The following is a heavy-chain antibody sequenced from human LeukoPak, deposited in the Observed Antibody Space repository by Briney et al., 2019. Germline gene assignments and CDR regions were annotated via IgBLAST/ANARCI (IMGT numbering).Heavy chain of an antibody. J-gene: IGHJ4*02. CDR1: GGSMSDYY. D-gene: IGHD1-26*01. V-gene: IGHV4-59*01. Sequence: KPSETLSLTCTGSGGSMSDYYWSWIRQSPVRGLEWIGYLYYSGNTNYNPSLKSRLTISRDMAKNQFSLKLSSVTSADTAVYYCARGEYEDLVDNWGQGTLVTVSS. CDR3: ARGEYEDLVDN. CDR2: LYYSGNT.